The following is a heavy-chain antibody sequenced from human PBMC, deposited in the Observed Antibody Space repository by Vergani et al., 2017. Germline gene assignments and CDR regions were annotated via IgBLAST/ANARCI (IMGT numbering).Heavy chain of an antibody. D-gene: IGHD2/OR15-2a*01. J-gene: IGHJ3*01. CDR1: GFDFSSYI. Sequence: QLVESGGGWVQPGGSLRLSCVVSGFDFSSYIMNWVRQAPGKGLEWVSFVSTGTKSQSYAESVKGRFTISRDSAKNSLYLQMDSLRAEDTAVYYCARKNIIPSGRLFDSWGKGKRVTFFS. CDR2: VSTGTKSQ. V-gene: IGHV3-48*01. CDR3: ARKNIIPSGRLFDS.